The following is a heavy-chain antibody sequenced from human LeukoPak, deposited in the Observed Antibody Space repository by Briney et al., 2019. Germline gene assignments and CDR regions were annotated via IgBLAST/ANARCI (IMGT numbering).Heavy chain of an antibody. J-gene: IGHJ4*02. CDR3: ARDFSYDYVWGSYRWVRYFDY. CDR2: INHSGST. V-gene: IGHV4-39*07. Sequence: SETLSLTCTVSGASISSSSYYWGYFRQPPGKGLEWIGEINHSGSTNYNPSLKSRVTISVDTSKNQFSLKLSSVTAADTAVYYCARDFSYDYVWGSYRWVRYFDYWGQGTLVTVSS. D-gene: IGHD3-16*02. CDR1: GASISSSSYY.